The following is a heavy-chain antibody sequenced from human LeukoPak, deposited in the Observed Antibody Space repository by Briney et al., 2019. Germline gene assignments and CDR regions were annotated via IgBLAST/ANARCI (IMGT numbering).Heavy chain of an antibody. CDR1: GFTFSSYS. Sequence: PGGSLRLSCAASGFTFSSYSMNWVRQAPGKGLEWVSSISSSSYIYYADSVKGRSTISRDNAKNSLYLQMNSLRAEDTAVYYCARRVVLMVYDHPRVDYFDYWGQGTLVTVSS. CDR3: ARRVVLMVYDHPRVDYFDY. V-gene: IGHV3-21*01. J-gene: IGHJ4*02. D-gene: IGHD2-8*01. CDR2: ISSSSYI.